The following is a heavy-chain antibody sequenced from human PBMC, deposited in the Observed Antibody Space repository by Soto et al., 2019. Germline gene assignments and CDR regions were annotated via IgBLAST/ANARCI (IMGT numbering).Heavy chain of an antibody. J-gene: IGHJ6*02. CDR1: GDSVSTNRAA. Sequence: SQTLSLTCDISGDSVSTNRAAWTWIRQSPSRGLEWLGRTYYRSKWYYQYGVSVKSRITINPDTSKNQFSLQLNSVTPEDSAVYYCARLDHQYAYVDVWGLGTTVTVSS. CDR2: TYYRSKWYY. V-gene: IGHV6-1*01. D-gene: IGHD2-21*01. CDR3: ARLDHQYAYVDV.